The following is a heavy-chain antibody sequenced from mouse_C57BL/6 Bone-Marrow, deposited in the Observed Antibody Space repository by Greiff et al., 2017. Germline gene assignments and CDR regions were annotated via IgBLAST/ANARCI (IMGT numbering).Heavy chain of an antibody. V-gene: IGHV1-9*01. D-gene: IGHD3-2*02. Sequence: VMLVESGAELMKPGASVKLSCKATGYTFTGYWIEWVKQRPGHGLEWIGEILPGRGSTNYNEKFKGKATFTADTSSNTAYMQLSSLTTEDSAIYYCASRQLRLLFAYWGQGTLVTVSA. CDR1: GYTFTGYW. J-gene: IGHJ3*01. CDR3: ASRQLRLLFAY. CDR2: ILPGRGST.